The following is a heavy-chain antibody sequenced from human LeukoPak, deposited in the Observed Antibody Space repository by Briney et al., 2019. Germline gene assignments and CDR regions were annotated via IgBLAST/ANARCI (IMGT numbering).Heavy chain of an antibody. CDR3: ASEGIAAAADI. J-gene: IGHJ3*02. CDR2: ISYDGSNK. D-gene: IGHD6-13*01. CDR1: GFTFSSYG. Sequence: HAGRSLRLSCAASGFTFSSYGMHWVRQAPGKGLEWVAVISYDGSNKYYADSVKGRFTISRDNSKNTLYLQMNSLRAEDTAVYYCASEGIAAAADIWGQGTMVTVSS. V-gene: IGHV3-30*03.